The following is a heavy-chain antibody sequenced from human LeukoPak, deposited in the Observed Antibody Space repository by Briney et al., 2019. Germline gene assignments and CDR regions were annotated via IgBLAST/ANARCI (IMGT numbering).Heavy chain of an antibody. CDR3: ARFRADTAMVFDY. Sequence: PSETLSLTCAVYGGSFSGYYWSWIRQPPGKGLEWIGEINHSGSTNYNPSLKSRVTISVDTSKNQSSLKLSSVTAADTAVYYCARFRADTAMVFDYWGQGTLVTVSS. CDR1: GGSFSGYY. J-gene: IGHJ4*02. D-gene: IGHD5-18*01. V-gene: IGHV4-34*01. CDR2: INHSGST.